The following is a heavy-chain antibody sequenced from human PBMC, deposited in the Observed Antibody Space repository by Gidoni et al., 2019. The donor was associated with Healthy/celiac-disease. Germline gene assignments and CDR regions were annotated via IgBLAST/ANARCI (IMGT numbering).Heavy chain of an antibody. CDR2: IKSKTDGGTT. Sequence: TFSNAWMNSVRQAPGKGLEWVGRIKSKTDGGTTDYAAPVKGRFTISRDDSKNTLYLQMNSLKTEDTAVYYCTTDLVGYYDSSGYYVEVDYWGQGTLVTVSS. V-gene: IGHV3-15*07. J-gene: IGHJ4*02. D-gene: IGHD3-22*01. CDR1: TFSNAW. CDR3: TTDLVGYYDSSGYYVEVDY.